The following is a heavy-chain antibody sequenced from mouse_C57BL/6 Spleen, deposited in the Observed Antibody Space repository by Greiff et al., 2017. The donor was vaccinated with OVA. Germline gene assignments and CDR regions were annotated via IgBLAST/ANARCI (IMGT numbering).Heavy chain of an antibody. Sequence: VQLQQSVAELVRPGASVKLSCTASGFNIKNTYMHWVKQRPEQGLEWIGRIDPANGNTKYAPKFQGKATITADTSSNTAYLQLSSLTSEDTAIYYCARCRIGYDYDDCYAMDYWGQGTSVTVSS. CDR3: ARCRIGYDYDDCYAMDY. J-gene: IGHJ4*01. CDR1: GFNIKNTY. V-gene: IGHV14-3*01. CDR2: IDPANGNT. D-gene: IGHD2-4*01.